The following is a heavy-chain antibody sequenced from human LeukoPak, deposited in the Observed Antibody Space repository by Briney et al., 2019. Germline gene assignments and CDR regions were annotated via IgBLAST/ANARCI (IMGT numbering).Heavy chain of an antibody. CDR1: GGSISSGSYY. CDR3: ARAPHDYGVYYPTEYYFDY. Sequence: SQTLSLTCTLSGGSISSGSYYWSWIRQPPGKGLEWIGYIYYSGSTNYNPSLKSRVTISVDTSKNQFSLKLSSVTAADTAVYYCARAPHDYGVYYPTEYYFDYWGQGTLVTVSS. D-gene: IGHD4-17*01. CDR2: IYYSGST. V-gene: IGHV4-61*01. J-gene: IGHJ4*02.